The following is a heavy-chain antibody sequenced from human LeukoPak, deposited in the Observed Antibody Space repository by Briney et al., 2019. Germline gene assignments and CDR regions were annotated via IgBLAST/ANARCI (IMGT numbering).Heavy chain of an antibody. V-gene: IGHV3-23*01. D-gene: IGHD3-10*01. J-gene: IGHJ5*02. CDR3: AKGPSYYYGSGSPRWFDP. Sequence: GGSLRLSCAASGFTFSSYAMSWVRQAPGKGLEWVSAISGSGGSTYYADSVKGRFTISRDNSKNTLYLQMNSLRAEDTAVYYCAKGPSYYYGSGSPRWFDPWGQGTLVTVSS. CDR2: ISGSGGST. CDR1: GFTFSSYA.